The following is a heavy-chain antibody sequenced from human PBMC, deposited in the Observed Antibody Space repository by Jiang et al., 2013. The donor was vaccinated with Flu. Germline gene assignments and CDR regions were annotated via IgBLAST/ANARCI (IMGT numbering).Heavy chain of an antibody. J-gene: IGHJ4*02. CDR3: ASPRGYNYGPFDF. CDR1: GYSFTSYW. CDR2: IDPSDSYT. D-gene: IGHD5-18*01. Sequence: GAEVKKPGESLRISCKGSGYSFTSYWISWVRQMPGKGLEWMGRIDPSDSYTNYSPSFQGHVTISADKSISTAYLQWSGLKASDTAMYYCASPRGYNYGPFDFWGQGTLVTVSS. V-gene: IGHV5-10-1*01.